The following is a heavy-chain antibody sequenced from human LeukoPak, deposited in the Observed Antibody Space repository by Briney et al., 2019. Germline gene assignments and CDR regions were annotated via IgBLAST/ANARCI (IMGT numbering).Heavy chain of an antibody. J-gene: IGHJ5*02. CDR2: IYTSGST. Sequence: SETLSLTCTVSGGSISSYYRSWIRQPAGKGLEWIGRIYTSGSTNYNPSLKSRVTMSVDTSKNQFSLKLSSVTAADTAVYYCARHPSSSDKYNWFDPWGQGTLVTVSS. CDR3: ARHPSSSDKYNWFDP. CDR1: GGSISSYY. D-gene: IGHD6-13*01. V-gene: IGHV4-4*07.